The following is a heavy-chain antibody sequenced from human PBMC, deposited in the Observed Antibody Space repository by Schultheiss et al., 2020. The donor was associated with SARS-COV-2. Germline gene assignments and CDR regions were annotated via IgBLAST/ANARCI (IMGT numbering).Heavy chain of an antibody. Sequence: GSLRLSCAVYGGSFSGYYWSWIRQPPGKGLEWIGYIYYSGSTNYNPSLKSRVTISVDTSKNQFSLKLSSVTAADTAVYYCAKSTRGYSYGLSYYFDYWGQGTLVTVSS. CDR1: GGSFSGYY. D-gene: IGHD5-18*01. J-gene: IGHJ4*02. CDR2: IYYSGST. CDR3: AKSTRGYSYGLSYYFDY. V-gene: IGHV4-59*01.